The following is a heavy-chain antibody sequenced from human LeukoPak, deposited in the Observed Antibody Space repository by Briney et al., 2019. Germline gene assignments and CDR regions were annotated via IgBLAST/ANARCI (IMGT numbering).Heavy chain of an antibody. CDR2: IYPGDSDT. CDR1: GYRFTNYW. CDR3: ALNPRGYCSGGRCYIGY. D-gene: IGHD2-15*01. J-gene: IGHJ4*02. Sequence: PGESLKTSCKGSGYRFTNYWIGWVRQMPGKGLEWMGIIYPGDSDTRYSPSFQGQVTISADKSISTAYLQWSSLKASDTAMYYCALNPRGYCSGGRCYIGYWGQGTLVTVSS. V-gene: IGHV5-51*01.